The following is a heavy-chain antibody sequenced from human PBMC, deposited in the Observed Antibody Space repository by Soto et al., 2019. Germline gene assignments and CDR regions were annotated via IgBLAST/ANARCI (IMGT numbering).Heavy chain of an antibody. V-gene: IGHV4-59*12. Sequence: SETLSLTCTVSGGSISSYYWSWIRQPPGKGLEWIGYIYYSGSTNYNPSLKSRVTISVDTSKNQFSLKLSSVTAADTAVYYCARGHGTMVRGVIISGWFDPWGQGTLVTVSS. J-gene: IGHJ5*02. CDR2: IYYSGST. CDR1: GGSISSYY. CDR3: ARGHGTMVRGVIISGWFDP. D-gene: IGHD3-10*01.